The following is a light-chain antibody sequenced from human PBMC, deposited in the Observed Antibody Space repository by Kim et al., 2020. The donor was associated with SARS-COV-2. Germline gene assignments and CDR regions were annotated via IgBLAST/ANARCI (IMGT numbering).Light chain of an antibody. Sequence: SSEPTQDPAVSVALGQTVRITCQGDSLRSYYASWYQQKPGQAPVLVIYGKNNRPSGIPDRFSGSSSGNTASLTITGAQAEDEAEYYCNSRDSSGNQVFGT. V-gene: IGLV3-19*01. J-gene: IGLJ1*01. CDR2: GKN. CDR3: NSRDSSGNQV. CDR1: SLRSYY.